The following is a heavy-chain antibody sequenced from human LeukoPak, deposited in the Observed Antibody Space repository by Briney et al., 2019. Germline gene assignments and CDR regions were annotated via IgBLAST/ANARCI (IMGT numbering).Heavy chain of an antibody. J-gene: IGHJ4*02. CDR3: ARVSDSSGYYLFDY. D-gene: IGHD3-22*01. CDR1: GGSFSGYY. V-gene: IGHV4-34*01. CDR2: INHSGST. Sequence: SETLSLTCAVYGGSFSGYYWSWIRQPPGKGLEGIGEINHSGSTNYNPSLKSRVTISVDTSKNQFSLKLSSVTAADTAVYYCARVSDSSGYYLFDYWGQGTLVTVSS.